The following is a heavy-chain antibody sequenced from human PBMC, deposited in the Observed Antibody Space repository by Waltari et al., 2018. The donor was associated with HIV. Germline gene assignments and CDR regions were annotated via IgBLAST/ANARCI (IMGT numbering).Heavy chain of an antibody. CDR3: VRAAIYSRGCFDY. V-gene: IGHV1-8*01. CDR1: GYTFTSYD. D-gene: IGHD6-19*01. J-gene: IGHJ4*02. Sequence: QVQLVQSGAEVKKPGASVKVSCKASGYTFTSYDINWVRQATGQGLEWMGWMNPNRGDTGYAQKYQGRNTMTSNTSISTVYMELSSLTSEETAVYYCVRAAIYSRGCFDYWGQGTLVTVSS. CDR2: MNPNRGDT.